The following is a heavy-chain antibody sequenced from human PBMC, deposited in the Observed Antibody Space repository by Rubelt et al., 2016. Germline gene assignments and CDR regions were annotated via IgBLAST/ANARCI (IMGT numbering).Heavy chain of an antibody. CDR3: ARGAKTGTNRRDWFDP. D-gene: IGHD1/OR15-1a*01. Sequence: QVQLQQWGAGLLKPSETLSLTCAVYGGSFSGYYWSWIRQPPGKGLEWIGEINHSGSTNYNPSLKSGVSISVDTSKNQFSLKLSSVTAAETAVYYCARGAKTGTNRRDWFDPWGQGTLVTVSS. CDR2: INHSGST. V-gene: IGHV4-34*01. CDR1: GGSFSGYY. J-gene: IGHJ5*02.